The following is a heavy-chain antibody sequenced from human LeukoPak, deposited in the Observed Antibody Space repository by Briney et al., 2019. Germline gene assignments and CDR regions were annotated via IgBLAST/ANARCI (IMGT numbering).Heavy chain of an antibody. Sequence: PGRSLRLSCAATGSTFSDHAVHWVRQAPGKGLEWVAVISHDGFNQKYADSVKGRFTVSRDNSENMQFLQMNALRPEDTAVYYCARDGAARLLRYYYYMDVWGKGTTVTVS. CDR1: GSTFSDHA. D-gene: IGHD6-6*01. CDR2: ISHDGFNQ. J-gene: IGHJ6*03. V-gene: IGHV3-30*04. CDR3: ARDGAARLLRYYYYMDV.